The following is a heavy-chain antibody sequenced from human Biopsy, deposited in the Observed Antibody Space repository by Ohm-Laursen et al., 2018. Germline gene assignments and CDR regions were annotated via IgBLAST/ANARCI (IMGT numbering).Heavy chain of an antibody. CDR2: INPAGSST. D-gene: IGHD2-15*01. CDR3: ASAPHCGGGNCYSHYYYGMDV. CDR1: AFTFSSYW. J-gene: IGHJ6*02. Sequence: SLRLSCTASAFTFSSYWIHWVRQPPGKGLEWVSRINPAGSSTAYADSVKGRFTISRDNAKNILYLQMNSLRADDTAVYSCASAPHCGGGNCYSHYYYGMDVWGQGTTVTVSS. V-gene: IGHV3-74*01.